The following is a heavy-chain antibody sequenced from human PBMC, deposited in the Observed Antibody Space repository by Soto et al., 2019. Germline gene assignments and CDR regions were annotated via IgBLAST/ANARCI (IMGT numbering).Heavy chain of an antibody. CDR1: GFSFSSFW. J-gene: IGHJ3*02. CDR2: IHNDGSRT. V-gene: IGHV3-74*01. D-gene: IGHD1-26*01. Sequence: GGSLRLSCAASGFSFSSFWMHWARQAPGKGLVWVAHIHNDGSRTSYADSVKGRCTISRDNAKNTLYLQMNSLRAEDTAMYYCARDFGEVGSTAAFDIWGQGTMVTVSS. CDR3: ARDFGEVGSTAAFDI.